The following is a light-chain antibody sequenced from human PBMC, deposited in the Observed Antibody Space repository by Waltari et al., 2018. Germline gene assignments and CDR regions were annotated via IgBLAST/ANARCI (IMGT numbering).Light chain of an antibody. J-gene: IGLJ2*01. CDR1: SSDVGSYNL. CDR2: EVS. V-gene: IGLV2-23*02. CDR3: CSNAGRTTVL. Sequence: QSALTQPASVSGSPGQSITIPCTGTSSDVGSYNLVSWYQQYPGKAPKLIIYEVSKRPPGLSNRFAGSKAGNTASLTISGLQAEDEADYYCCSNAGRTTVLFGGGTKVTVL.